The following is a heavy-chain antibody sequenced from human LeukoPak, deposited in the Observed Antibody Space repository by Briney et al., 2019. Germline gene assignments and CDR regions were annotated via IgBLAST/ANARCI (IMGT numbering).Heavy chain of an antibody. D-gene: IGHD6-13*01. Sequence: PGGSLRLSCAASGFTFSSYSMNWVRHAPGKGLEWVSSISSSSSYIYYADSVKGRFTISRDNAKNSLYLQMNSLRAEDTAVYYCARGSGATYSSSWYLDYWGQGTLVTVSS. CDR2: ISSSSSYI. J-gene: IGHJ4*02. CDR3: ARGSGATYSSSWYLDY. CDR1: GFTFSSYS. V-gene: IGHV3-21*01.